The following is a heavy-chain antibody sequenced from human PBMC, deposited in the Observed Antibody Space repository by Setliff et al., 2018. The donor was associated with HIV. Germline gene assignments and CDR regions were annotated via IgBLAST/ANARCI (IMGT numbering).Heavy chain of an antibody. CDR3: ARGYCSSTSCYGIYYFDN. J-gene: IGHJ4*02. CDR2: MNPKSGNT. V-gene: IGHV1-8*01. CDR1: GNSFHSYA. Sequence: ASVKVSCKASGNSFHSYAFSWVRQAPGQGLEWMGWMNPKSGNTGYARKFQGRVTMTRKTSISTAYMELRSLRSDDTAVYYCARGYCSSTSCYGIYYFDNWGQGTPVTVSS. D-gene: IGHD2-2*01.